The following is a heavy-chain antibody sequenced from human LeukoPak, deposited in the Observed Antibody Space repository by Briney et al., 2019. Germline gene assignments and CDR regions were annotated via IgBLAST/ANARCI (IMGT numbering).Heavy chain of an antibody. D-gene: IGHD3-10*01. Sequence: GGSLRLSCAASGFTFSSSGMHWVRQAPGKGLEWVAFIRYDGSNKYYADSVKGRFTISRDNSKNTLYLQMNSLRAEDTAVYYCAKDYGSGSHLGYWGQGTLVTVSS. CDR1: GFTFSSSG. V-gene: IGHV3-30*02. J-gene: IGHJ4*02. CDR3: AKDYGSGSHLGY. CDR2: IRYDGSNK.